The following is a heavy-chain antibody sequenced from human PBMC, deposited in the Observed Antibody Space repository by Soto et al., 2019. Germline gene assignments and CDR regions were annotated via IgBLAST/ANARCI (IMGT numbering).Heavy chain of an antibody. Sequence: QVQLVQSGAEVKKPGASVKVSCKASGYTFTSYYMHWVRQAPGQGLEWMGIINPSGGSTSYAQKFQGRVTMTRDTSTSTGYLELSSLRSEDTAVYYCARGITIFGVVPRDWFDPWGQGTLVTVSS. CDR1: GYTFTSYY. D-gene: IGHD3-3*01. CDR3: ARGITIFGVVPRDWFDP. V-gene: IGHV1-46*01. J-gene: IGHJ5*02. CDR2: INPSGGST.